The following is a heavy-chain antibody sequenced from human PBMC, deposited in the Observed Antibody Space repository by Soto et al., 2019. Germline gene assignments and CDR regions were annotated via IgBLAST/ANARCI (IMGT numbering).Heavy chain of an antibody. D-gene: IGHD5-18*01. Sequence: GGSLRLSCAASGFTFSIYGMHWFRQAPGKGLEWVAVISYDGSNKYYADSVKGRFTISRDNSKNTLYLQMNSLRAEDTAVYYCARGYSYGLYYFDYWGQGTMVTVSS. J-gene: IGHJ4*02. CDR2: ISYDGSNK. CDR1: GFTFSIYG. CDR3: ARGYSYGLYYFDY. V-gene: IGHV3-30*03.